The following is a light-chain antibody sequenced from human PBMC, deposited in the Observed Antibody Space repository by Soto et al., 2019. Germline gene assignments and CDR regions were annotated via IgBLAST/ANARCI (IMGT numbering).Light chain of an antibody. CDR2: RNN. V-gene: IGLV1-47*01. J-gene: IGLJ2*01. CDR1: RSNIGSNY. CDR3: AAWDDSRGV. Sequence: QSVPTQPPSASGTPGQRVTIACSGSRSNIGSNYVYWYQQLPGTAPKLLIYRNNQRPSGVPDRFSGSKSDTSASLAISGLRSEDEADYYCAAWDDSRGVFGGGTKLTVL.